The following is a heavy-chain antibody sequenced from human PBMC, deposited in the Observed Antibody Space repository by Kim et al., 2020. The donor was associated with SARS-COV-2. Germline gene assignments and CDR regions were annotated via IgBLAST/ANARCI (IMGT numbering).Heavy chain of an antibody. CDR2: MSGSAVNT. V-gene: IGHV3-23*01. D-gene: IGHD6-13*01. Sequence: GGSLRLSCAASGFTFSNFAMSWVRQAPGKGLEWVSAMSGSAVNTCHADSVKGRFTISRDNSKNTLYLKMNSLRDDDTAVYYCAKASRQQLVRTDFDYWGQGTLVTVSS. J-gene: IGHJ4*02. CDR3: AKASRQQLVRTDFDY. CDR1: GFTFSNFA.